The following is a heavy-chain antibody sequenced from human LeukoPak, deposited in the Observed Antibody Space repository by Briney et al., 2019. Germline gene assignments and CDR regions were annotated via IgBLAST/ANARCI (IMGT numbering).Heavy chain of an antibody. Sequence: PSETLSLTCAVSSGSLSGYSWGWIRQPPGRGLEWVGEISHSGITSYNASLKGRVTISLKKSEIQFSLMLSSVTAADTAVYYCTRQSGTVTPIDYWSQGTLVSVSS. CDR2: ISHSGIT. CDR1: SGSLSGYS. CDR3: TRQSGTVTPIDY. J-gene: IGHJ4*02. D-gene: IGHD4-17*01. V-gene: IGHV4-34*01.